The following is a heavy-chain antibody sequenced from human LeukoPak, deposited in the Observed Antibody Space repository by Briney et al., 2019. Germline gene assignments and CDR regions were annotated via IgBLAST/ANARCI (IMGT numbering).Heavy chain of an antibody. D-gene: IGHD6-13*01. CDR2: ISGSGGST. CDR3: AKDRRSSWYQNWFDP. CDR1: GFTFSSYA. V-gene: IGHV3-23*01. Sequence: GGSLRLSCAASGFTFSSYAMSWVRQAPGKGLEWVSAISGSGGSTYYADSVRGRFTISRDNSKNTLYLQMSSLRAEDTAVYYCAKDRRSSWYQNWFDPWGQGTLVTVSS. J-gene: IGHJ5*02.